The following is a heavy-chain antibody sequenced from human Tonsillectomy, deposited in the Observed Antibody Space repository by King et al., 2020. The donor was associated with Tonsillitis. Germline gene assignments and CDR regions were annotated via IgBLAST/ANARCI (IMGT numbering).Heavy chain of an antibody. J-gene: IGHJ4*02. V-gene: IGHV4-61*01. Sequence: VQLQESGPGLVKPSETLSLTCTVSGGSVSSGSYYWRWIRQPPGKGLEWIGYIYYSGSTNHNPSLKSRVTISVDTSKNQFSLKLTSVTAADTAVYYCARVWSGSYGYWGEGTLVTVSS. CDR3: ARVWSGSYGY. CDR1: GGSVSSGSYY. CDR2: IYYSGST. D-gene: IGHD1-26*01.